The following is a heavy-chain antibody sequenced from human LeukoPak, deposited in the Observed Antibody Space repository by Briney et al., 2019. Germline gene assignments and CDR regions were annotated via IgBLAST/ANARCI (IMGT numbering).Heavy chain of an antibody. V-gene: IGHV3-30*02. D-gene: IGHD6-13*01. Sequence: GGSLRLSCAASGFTFSNYSMHWVRQAPGKGLEWVAFIRYDGSNKYYADSVKGRFTISRDNSKNTLYLQMNSLRAEDTAVYYCAKEQYSSSWFFDYWGQGTLVTVSS. CDR3: AKEQYSSSWFFDY. CDR1: GFTFSNYS. CDR2: IRYDGSNK. J-gene: IGHJ4*02.